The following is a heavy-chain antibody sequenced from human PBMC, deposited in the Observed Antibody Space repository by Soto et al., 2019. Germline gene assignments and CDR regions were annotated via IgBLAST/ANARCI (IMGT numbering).Heavy chain of an antibody. CDR3: AKGRVRVYYYGMDV. CDR1: GFTFSSYA. CDR2: ISGSGSST. J-gene: IGHJ6*02. Sequence: PGGSLRLSCAASGFTFSSYAMSWVWQGPGKGLAWVSAISGSGSSTYYADSVKSRFTISRENSKYTLYLQMNSLRAAATPVYYCAKGRVRVYYYGMDVWGQGTTVTVSS. V-gene: IGHV3-23*01.